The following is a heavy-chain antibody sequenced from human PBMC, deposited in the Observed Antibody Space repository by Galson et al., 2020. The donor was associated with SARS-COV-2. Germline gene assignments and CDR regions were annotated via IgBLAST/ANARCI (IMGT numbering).Heavy chain of an antibody. D-gene: IGHD4-17*01. CDR1: GFTFSTYA. CDR3: ASSKMTTVVTPLDF. V-gene: IGHV3-23*01. J-gene: IGHJ4*02. Sequence: GGSLRLSCAASGFTFSTYAMSWVRQAPGKGLEWVSSISGGGGTTYYADSVKGRFTISKDNSKTTLYLQMNSLRAEDTAIYYCASSKMTTVVTPLDFWGQGTLVTVSS. CDR2: ISGGGGTT.